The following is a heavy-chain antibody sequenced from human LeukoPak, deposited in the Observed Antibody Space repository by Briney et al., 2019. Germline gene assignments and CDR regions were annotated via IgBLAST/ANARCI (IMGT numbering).Heavy chain of an antibody. CDR1: GFTVSSNY. CDR2: IYSGGST. V-gene: IGHV3-53*05. J-gene: IGHJ6*02. Sequence: PGGSLRLSCAASGFTVSSNYMSWVRQAPGKGLEWVSVIYSGGSTYYADSVKGRFTISRDNAKNSLYLQMNSLRAEDTALYYCAKWGPIYYYGMDVWGQGTTVTVSS. D-gene: IGHD2-8*01. CDR3: AKWGPIYYYGMDV.